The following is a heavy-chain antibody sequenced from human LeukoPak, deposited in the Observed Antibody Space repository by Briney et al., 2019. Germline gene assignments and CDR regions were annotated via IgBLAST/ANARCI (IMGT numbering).Heavy chain of an antibody. D-gene: IGHD3-3*01. J-gene: IGHJ6*03. V-gene: IGHV3-7*01. CDR3: AKTSLSDASGHYYYMDV. CDR1: GFTLSSYW. Sequence: GGSLRLSCAASGFTLSSYWMSWVRQAPGKGLEWVANIKQDGREIYYVDSVKGRFTISRDNSQNTVSLQVNNLRTEDTALYYCAKTSLSDASGHYYYMDVWGKGTTVTVSS. CDR2: IKQDGREI.